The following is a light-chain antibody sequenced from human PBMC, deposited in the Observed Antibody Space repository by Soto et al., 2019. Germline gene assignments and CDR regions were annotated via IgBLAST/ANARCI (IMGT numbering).Light chain of an antibody. Sequence: DIQMTQSPSTLSASVGDRVTITCRASQSISSRLAWYQQKPGKAPKLLIYKASSLESGVPSRFSGSGSGTEFTLTISSLQPDDFATYYCQQYNSYSHTFGPGTKVDIK. CDR1: QSISSR. CDR2: KAS. J-gene: IGKJ3*01. CDR3: QQYNSYSHT. V-gene: IGKV1-5*03.